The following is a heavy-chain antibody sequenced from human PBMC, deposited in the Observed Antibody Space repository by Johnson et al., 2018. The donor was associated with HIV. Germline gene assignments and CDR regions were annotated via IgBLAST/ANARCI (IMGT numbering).Heavy chain of an antibody. D-gene: IGHD3-16*02. Sequence: QVQLVESGGGLVQPGGSLRLSCAASGFTFSSYAMHWVRQAPGKGLEWVAVISYDGSNKYYADSVKGRFTISRDNSKNTLYLQMNSLRAEDTAVYYCAREQSRVIYNDAFDIWGQGTMVTVSS. V-gene: IGHV3-30-3*01. CDR2: ISYDGSNK. J-gene: IGHJ3*02. CDR1: GFTFSSYA. CDR3: AREQSRVIYNDAFDI.